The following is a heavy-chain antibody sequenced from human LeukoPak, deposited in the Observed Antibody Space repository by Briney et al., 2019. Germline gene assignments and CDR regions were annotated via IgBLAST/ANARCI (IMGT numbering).Heavy chain of an antibody. J-gene: IGHJ4*02. CDR3: ASQGYHQASPFDY. CDR1: GGTFSSYA. V-gene: IGHV1-69*05. Sequence: ASVKVSCKASGGTFSSYAISWVRQAPGQGLEWMGGIIPIFGTANYAQKFQGRVTITTDESTSTAYMELSSLRSEDTAVYYCASQGYHQASPFDYWGQGTLVTVSS. D-gene: IGHD2-2*01. CDR2: IIPIFGTA.